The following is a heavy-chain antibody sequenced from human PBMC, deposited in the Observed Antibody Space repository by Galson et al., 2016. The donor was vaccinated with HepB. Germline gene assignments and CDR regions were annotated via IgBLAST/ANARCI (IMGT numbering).Heavy chain of an antibody. J-gene: IGHJ4*02. D-gene: IGHD1-14*01. Sequence: SVKVSCKASGYTFASYTIHWVRQAPGQRLEWMGWINAGNGNTKYSQKFQGRVTITRDTSASTAYMELSSLRSEDTAVYYCARDSEQWGVDVWGQGTLVTVSS. CDR3: ARDSEQWGVDV. CDR1: GYTFASYT. V-gene: IGHV1-3*01. CDR2: INAGNGNT.